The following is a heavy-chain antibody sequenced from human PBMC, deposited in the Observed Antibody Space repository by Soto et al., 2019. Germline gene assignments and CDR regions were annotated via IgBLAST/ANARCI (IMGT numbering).Heavy chain of an antibody. CDR3: AKVGQQLADS. V-gene: IGHV3-30*18. CDR1: GFTFSSYG. D-gene: IGHD6-13*01. CDR2: ISYDGSNK. Sequence: QVQLVESGGGVVQPGRSLRLSCAASGFTFSSYGMHWVRQAPGKGLEWVAVISYDGSNKYYADSVKGRFTISRDNSKNTLYLQMNSLRAEDTAVYYCAKVGQQLADSWGQGTLVTVSS. J-gene: IGHJ4*02.